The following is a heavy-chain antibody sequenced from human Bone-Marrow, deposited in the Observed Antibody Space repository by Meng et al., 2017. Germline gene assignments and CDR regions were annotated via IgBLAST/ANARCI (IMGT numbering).Heavy chain of an antibody. CDR2: MKSNVDGGTV. CDR3: SGHVDN. CDR1: GFTFSNAW. J-gene: IGHJ4*03. V-gene: IGHV3-15*01. Sequence: GGSLRLSCAASGFTFSNAWMTGVRQAPGKGLEWIGRMKSNVDGGTVDYAAAVKGRFFIARDDSENTFYLQMNSLKTEDTAVYYCSGHVDNWGQGTLVAVSS.